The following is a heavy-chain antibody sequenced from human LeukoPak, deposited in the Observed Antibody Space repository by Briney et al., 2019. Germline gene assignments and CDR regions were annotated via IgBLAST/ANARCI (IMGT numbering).Heavy chain of an antibody. J-gene: IGHJ6*02. Sequence: GGSLRLSCAASGFTFSSYAMSWVRQAPGKGLEWVSVIYSGGSTYYADSVKGRFTISRDNSKNTLYLQMNSLRAEDTAVYYCARDLASMDVWGQGTTVTVSS. V-gene: IGHV3-53*01. D-gene: IGHD2-2*01. CDR1: GFTFSSYA. CDR3: ARDLASMDV. CDR2: IYSGGST.